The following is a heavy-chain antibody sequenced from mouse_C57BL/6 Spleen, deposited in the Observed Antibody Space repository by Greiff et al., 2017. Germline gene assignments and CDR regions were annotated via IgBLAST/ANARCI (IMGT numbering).Heavy chain of an antibody. V-gene: IGHV14-3*01. CDR2: IDPANGNT. CDR1: GFNIKNIY. CDR3: ALNRPDY. Sequence: EVQLQQSVAELVRPGASVKLSCTASGFNIKNIYMHWVKQRPEQGLEWIGRIDPANGNTKYAPKFQGKATITADTSSNTAYLRLSSLTSEDTAIYYCALNRPDYWGQGTTLTVSS. J-gene: IGHJ2*01.